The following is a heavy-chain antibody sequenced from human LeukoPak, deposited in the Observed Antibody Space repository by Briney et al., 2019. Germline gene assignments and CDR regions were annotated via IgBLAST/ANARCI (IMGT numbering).Heavy chain of an antibody. Sequence: GGSLRLSCAASGFTFTTYGMHWVRQAPGKGLVWVSRIMSDGRSTYADSVKGRFTISRDTAKNTLYLQMNSLRAEDTAVYYCGRDSQFIGPLYWGQGTLVTVSS. D-gene: IGHD5-24*01. V-gene: IGHV3-74*01. CDR1: GFTFTTYG. CDR3: GRDSQFIGPLY. CDR2: IMSDGRST. J-gene: IGHJ4*02.